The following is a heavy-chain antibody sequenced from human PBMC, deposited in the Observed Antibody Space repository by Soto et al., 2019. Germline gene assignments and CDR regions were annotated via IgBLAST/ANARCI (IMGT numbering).Heavy chain of an antibody. Sequence: ASVKVSCKASGYTFTTYYMHWVRQAPGQGLEWMGIISPDGGRTSYAQKFQGRVTMTRDTSINTAHMELRDLTSDDTAVYYCARAYTSFGEVSIYLEYWGQGTLVTVSS. CDR3: ARAYTSFGEVSIYLEY. J-gene: IGHJ4*02. D-gene: IGHD3-10*01. CDR2: ISPDGGRT. V-gene: IGHV1-46*01. CDR1: GYTFTTYY.